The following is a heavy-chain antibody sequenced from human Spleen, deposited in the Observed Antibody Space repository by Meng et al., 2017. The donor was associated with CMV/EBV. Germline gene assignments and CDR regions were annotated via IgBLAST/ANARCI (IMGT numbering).Heavy chain of an antibody. V-gene: IGHV3-21*04. CDR1: GFTFSSYT. J-gene: IGHJ4*02. CDR2: IGSIETYT. CDR3: AKDSSSWYSFDY. D-gene: IGHD6-13*01. Sequence: GESLKISCAASGFTFSSYTMNWVRQAPGKGLEWVSSIGSIETYTYYADSVKGRFTLSRDNAKNSLYLQMNSLRAEDTALYYCAKDSSSWYSFDYWGQGTLVTVSS.